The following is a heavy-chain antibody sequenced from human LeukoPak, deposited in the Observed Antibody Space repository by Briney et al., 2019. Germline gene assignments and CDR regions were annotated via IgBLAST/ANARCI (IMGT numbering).Heavy chain of an antibody. V-gene: IGHV3-7*01. J-gene: IGHJ4*02. CDR3: ARDVGAFDY. CDR1: GFALSNYW. CDR2: IKQDGSEK. Sequence: PGGSLRLSCVASGFALSNYWMAWVRQAPGKGLEWVAKIKQDGSEKYYMDSVKGRFTISRDSPRNSLYLQMNSLTAEDTAVYYCARDVGAFDYWGQGTLVTVSS.